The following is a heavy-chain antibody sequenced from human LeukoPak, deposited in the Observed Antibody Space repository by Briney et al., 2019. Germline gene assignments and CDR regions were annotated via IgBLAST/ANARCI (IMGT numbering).Heavy chain of an antibody. Sequence: GVLRLSCAASGFTFSSYWMSWVRQAPGKGLEWVANIKQDGSEKYYVDSVKGRFTISRDNAKNSLYLQMNSLRAEDTAVYYCARIRTHCSGGSCRQYFDYWGQGTLVTVSS. D-gene: IGHD2-15*01. J-gene: IGHJ4*02. V-gene: IGHV3-7*01. CDR3: ARIRTHCSGGSCRQYFDY. CDR1: GFTFSSYW. CDR2: IKQDGSEK.